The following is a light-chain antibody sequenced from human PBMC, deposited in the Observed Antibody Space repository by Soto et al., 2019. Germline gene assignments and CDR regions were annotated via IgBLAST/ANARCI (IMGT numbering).Light chain of an antibody. Sequence: QSVLTQPPSVSAAPGQKVTISCSGSSSNIGGNSVSWYQQLPGTAPKLLIYDDNKRPSGIPDRFSGSKSGTSATLGITGFQTGDEADYYCGSWDSSLSAYVFGTGIKATVL. J-gene: IGLJ1*01. CDR3: GSWDSSLSAYV. CDR1: SSNIGGNS. V-gene: IGLV1-51*01. CDR2: DDN.